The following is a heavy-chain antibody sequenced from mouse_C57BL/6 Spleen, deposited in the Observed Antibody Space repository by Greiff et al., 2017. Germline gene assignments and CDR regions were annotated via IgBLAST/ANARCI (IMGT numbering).Heavy chain of an antibody. V-gene: IGHV1-5*01. J-gene: IGHJ4*01. CDR1: GYTFTSYW. Sequence: VQLQQSGTVLARPGASVKMSCKTSGYTFTSYWMHWVKQRPGQGLEWIGAIYPGNSDTSYNQKFKGKAKLTAVTSASTAYMELSSLTNEDSAVYYCARSGTARVARGYAMDYWGQGTSVTVSS. D-gene: IGHD1-1*01. CDR3: ARSGTARVARGYAMDY. CDR2: IYPGNSDT.